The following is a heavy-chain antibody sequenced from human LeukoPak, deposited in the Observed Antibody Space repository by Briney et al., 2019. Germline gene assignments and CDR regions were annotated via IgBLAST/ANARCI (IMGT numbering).Heavy chain of an antibody. D-gene: IGHD6-13*01. J-gene: IGHJ4*02. V-gene: IGHV4-34*01. CDR3: ARDPDPIAAAGPLDY. Sequence: PSETLSLTCAVYGGSFSGYYWSWIRQPPGKGLEWIGEINHSGSTNYNPSLKSRVTISVDTSRNQFSPKLSSVTAADTAVYYCARDPDPIAAAGPLDYWGQGTLVTVSS. CDR2: INHSGST. CDR1: GGSFSGYY.